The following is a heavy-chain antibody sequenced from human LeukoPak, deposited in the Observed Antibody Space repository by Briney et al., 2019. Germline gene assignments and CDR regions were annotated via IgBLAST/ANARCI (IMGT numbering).Heavy chain of an antibody. Sequence: GGSLRLSCAASGFTFSSFWMHWVRQAPGKGPEWVADIKEDGSEKKYVESVRGRFTISRDNAKNSLYLQMKSLRVEDTAVYYCARGSPVGGYWGQGTLVTVSS. D-gene: IGHD3-16*01. V-gene: IGHV3-7*01. CDR3: ARGSPVGGY. J-gene: IGHJ4*02. CDR2: IKEDGSEK. CDR1: GFTFSSFW.